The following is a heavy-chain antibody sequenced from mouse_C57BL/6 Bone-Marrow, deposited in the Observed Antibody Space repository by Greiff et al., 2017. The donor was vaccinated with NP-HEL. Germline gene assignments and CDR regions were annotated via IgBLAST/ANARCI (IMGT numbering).Heavy chain of an antibody. J-gene: IGHJ4*01. CDR1: GFSLTSSG. CDR2: IWGDGST. V-gene: IGHV2-3*01. Sequence: VQLQESGPGLVAPSQSLSITCTVSGFSLTSSGVSWVRQPPGKGLEWLGVIWGDGSTNYHSALISRLSISKDNSKSQVFLKLNSLQTDDTATYYCAKVTTVVATGAMDYWGQGTSVTVSS. D-gene: IGHD1-1*01. CDR3: AKVTTVVATGAMDY.